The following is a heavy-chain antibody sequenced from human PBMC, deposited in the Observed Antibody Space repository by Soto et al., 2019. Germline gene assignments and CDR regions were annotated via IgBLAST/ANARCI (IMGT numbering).Heavy chain of an antibody. CDR1: GFTFSSYG. CDR3: AKVNSGYDHGIAVAGIKGYFDY. Sequence: QVQLVESGGGVVQPGRSLRLSCAASGFTFSSYGMHWVRQAPGKGLEWVAVISYDGSNKYYADSVKGRFTISRDNSKNTLYLQMNSLRAEDTAVYYCAKVNSGYDHGIAVAGIKGYFDYWGQGTLVTVSS. J-gene: IGHJ4*02. D-gene: IGHD6-19*01. V-gene: IGHV3-30*18. CDR2: ISYDGSNK.